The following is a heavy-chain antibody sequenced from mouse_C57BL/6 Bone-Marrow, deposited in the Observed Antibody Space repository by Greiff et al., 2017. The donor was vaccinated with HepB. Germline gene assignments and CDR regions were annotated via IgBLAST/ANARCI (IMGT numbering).Heavy chain of an antibody. CDR1: GYSITSGYY. Sequence: EVQLVESGPGLVKPSQSLSLTCSVTGYSITSGYYWNWIRQFPGNKLEWMGYISYDGSNNYNPSLKNRISITRDTSKNQFFLKLNSVTTEDTATYYCAREGDYPSFAYWGQGTLVTVSA. CDR2: ISYDGSN. J-gene: IGHJ3*01. CDR3: AREGDYPSFAY. V-gene: IGHV3-6*01. D-gene: IGHD2-4*01.